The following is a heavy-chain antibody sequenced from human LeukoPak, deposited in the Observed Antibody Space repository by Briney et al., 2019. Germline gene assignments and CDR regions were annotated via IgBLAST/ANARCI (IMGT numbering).Heavy chain of an antibody. CDR2: INTNTGNP. V-gene: IGHV7-4-1*02. D-gene: IGHD1-26*01. J-gene: IGHJ4*02. CDR3: ARGSYRGATTLEDYFDY. Sequence: ASVKVSCKASGYTFTSYGISWVRQAPGQGLEWMGWINTNTGNPTYAQGFTGRFVFSLDTSVSTAYLQISSLKAEDTAVYYCARGSYRGATTLEDYFDYWGQGTLVTVSS. CDR1: GYTFTSYG.